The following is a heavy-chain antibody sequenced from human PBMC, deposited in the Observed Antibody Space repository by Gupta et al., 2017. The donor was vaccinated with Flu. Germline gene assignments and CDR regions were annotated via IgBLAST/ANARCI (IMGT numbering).Heavy chain of an antibody. V-gene: IGHV3-53*01. CDR1: NY. Sequence: NYVSWVRRAAGKGLEWVSNIYASGRTNYADAVKGRFTISRDLAKNTVHLQMHSPTTEDTAVYYCAKGVAGHDSWGPGTRVTVSS. D-gene: IGHD6-19*01. CDR3: AKGVAGHDS. CDR2: IYASGRT. J-gene: IGHJ4*02.